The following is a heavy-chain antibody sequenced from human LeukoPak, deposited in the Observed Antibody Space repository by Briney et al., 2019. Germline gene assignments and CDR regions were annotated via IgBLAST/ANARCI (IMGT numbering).Heavy chain of an antibody. Sequence: GGSLRLSCAASGFTFSTYWMKWVRQAPGKGLEWVAIIKEDGSDKYYVDSVKGRFSISRDNAKNSLYLQMNSLRTEDTAVYYCAKGGHYNFDYWGQGTLVTVSS. CDR1: GFTFSTYW. J-gene: IGHJ4*02. CDR3: AKGGHYNFDY. V-gene: IGHV3-7*01. D-gene: IGHD4-11*01. CDR2: IKEDGSDK.